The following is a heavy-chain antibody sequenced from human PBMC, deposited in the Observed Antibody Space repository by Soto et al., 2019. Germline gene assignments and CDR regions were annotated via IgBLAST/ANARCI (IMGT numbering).Heavy chain of an antibody. V-gene: IGHV3-33*01. CDR1: GFTFSSYG. CDR2: IWYDGSNK. Sequence: GGSLRLSCAASGFTFSSYGMHWVRQAPGKGLEWVAVIWYDGSNKYYADSVKGRFTISRDNTKNTLYLQMNSLRAEDTAVYYCARAAQYSSGWYSGDYWGQGTLVTVSS. D-gene: IGHD6-19*01. J-gene: IGHJ4*02. CDR3: ARAAQYSSGWYSGDY.